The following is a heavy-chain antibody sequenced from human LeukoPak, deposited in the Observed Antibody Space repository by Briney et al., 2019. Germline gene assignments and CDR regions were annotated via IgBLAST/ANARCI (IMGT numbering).Heavy chain of an antibody. CDR3: AKGNVNSSWYATYYYGMDV. CDR1: GFTFSSYG. V-gene: IGHV3-30*18. CDR2: ISYDGSNK. J-gene: IGHJ6*02. D-gene: IGHD6-13*01. Sequence: GGSLRLSCAASGFTFSSYGMHWVRQAPGKGLEWVAVISYDGSNKYYADSVKGRFTISRDNSKNTLYLQMNSLRAEDTAVYYCAKGNVNSSWYATYYYGMDVWGQGTTVTVSS.